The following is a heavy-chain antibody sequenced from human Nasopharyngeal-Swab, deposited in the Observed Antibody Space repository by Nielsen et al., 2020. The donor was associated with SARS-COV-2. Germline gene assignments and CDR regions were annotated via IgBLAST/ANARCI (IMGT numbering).Heavy chain of an antibody. D-gene: IGHD2-2*01. J-gene: IGHJ6*03. CDR1: GYSFTSYW. CDR2: IYAGDSDT. V-gene: IGHV5-51*01. CDR3: ARRKFQLLSGYYYYYMDV. Sequence: GGSLRLSCKGSGYSFTSYWIAWVRQMPGKGLEWMGIIYAGDSDTRYSPSFQGQVTISVDKSIKTAYLQWSSLKASDTAMYFCARRKFQLLSGYYYYYMDVWGQGTTVTVSS.